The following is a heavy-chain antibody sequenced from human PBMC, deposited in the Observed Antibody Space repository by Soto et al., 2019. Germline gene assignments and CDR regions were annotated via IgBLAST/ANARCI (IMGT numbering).Heavy chain of an antibody. Sequence: QVQLVQSGAEVKKPGSSVKVSCKASGGTLSRSAISWVRQAPGQRLEWMGGIIPIFGPAIYAQKFRGSVSIMADESTRTAYMAMSSLRSDDTAVYYCATGSSWTKVESWGQGTLVTFSS. CDR1: GGTLSRSA. V-gene: IGHV1-69*01. CDR3: ATGSSWTKVES. J-gene: IGHJ4*02. D-gene: IGHD6-13*01. CDR2: IIPIFGPA.